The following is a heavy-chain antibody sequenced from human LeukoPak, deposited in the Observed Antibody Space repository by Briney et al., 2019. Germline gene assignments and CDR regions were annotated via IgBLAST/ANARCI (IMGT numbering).Heavy chain of an antibody. Sequence: PSETLSLTCTVSGYSISSGYYWGWIRQPPGKGLEWIGSIYHSGSTYYNPSLKSRVTISVDTSKNQFSLKLSSVTAADTAVYYCARHPAAGTYYYYYMDVWGKGTTVTIS. CDR2: IYHSGST. D-gene: IGHD6-13*01. J-gene: IGHJ6*03. CDR3: ARHPAAGTYYYYYMDV. V-gene: IGHV4-38-2*02. CDR1: GYSISSGYY.